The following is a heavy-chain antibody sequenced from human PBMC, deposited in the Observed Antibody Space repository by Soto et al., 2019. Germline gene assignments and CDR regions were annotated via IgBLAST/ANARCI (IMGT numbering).Heavy chain of an antibody. CDR3: ARHLGFCSSTSCYAWFDP. D-gene: IGHD2-2*01. V-gene: IGHV4-59*01. CDR1: GGSISSYY. J-gene: IGHJ5*02. CDR2: IYYSGTT. Sequence: PSETLSLTCTVSGGSISSYYWSWIRQPPGKGLEWIGYIYYSGTTNYNPSLKSRVTISVDTSKNQFSLQLSSVTAADTAVYYCARHLGFCSSTSCYAWFDPWGQGTLVTVS.